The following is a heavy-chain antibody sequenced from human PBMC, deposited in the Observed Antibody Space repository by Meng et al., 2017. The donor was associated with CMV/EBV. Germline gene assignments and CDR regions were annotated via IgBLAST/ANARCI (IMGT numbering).Heavy chain of an antibody. Sequence: GESLKISCPASGFTFGDYAMSWVRQAPGKGLEWVGFIRSKAYGGTTEYAASVKGRFTISRDDSKSIAYLQMNSLKTEDTAVYYCTRDADRYCSSTSCVPFNYWGQGTLVTVSS. CDR1: GFTFGDYA. J-gene: IGHJ4*02. CDR3: TRDADRYCSSTSCVPFNY. V-gene: IGHV3-49*04. D-gene: IGHD2-2*01. CDR2: IRSKAYGGTT.